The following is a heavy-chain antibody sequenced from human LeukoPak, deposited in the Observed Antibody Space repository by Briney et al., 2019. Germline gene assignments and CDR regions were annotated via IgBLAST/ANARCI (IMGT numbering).Heavy chain of an antibody. CDR2: ITSTSSYM. D-gene: IGHD6-13*01. J-gene: IGHJ3*02. CDR1: GFTFSTYN. V-gene: IGHV3-21*01. Sequence: GGSLRLSCAASGFTFSTYNMNWVRQAPGKGLEWVSSITSTSSYMYYADSVKGRFTISRDNAQNSLYLHMSSLRAEDTAVYNCAREAAGGTKGVSGTFDIWGKGTMAPSLQ. CDR3: AREAAGGTKGVSGTFDI.